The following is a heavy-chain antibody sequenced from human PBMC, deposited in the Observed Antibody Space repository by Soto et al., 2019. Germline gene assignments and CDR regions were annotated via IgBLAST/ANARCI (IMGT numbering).Heavy chain of an antibody. CDR1: GFTFSSYA. D-gene: IGHD5-18*01. CDR2: ISYDGSNK. CDR3: ARDPLWGTAMVLWYFDL. Sequence: QVQLVESGGGVVQPGRSLRLSCAASGFTFSSYAMHWVRQAPGTGLEWVAVISYDGSNKYYADSVKGRFTISRDNSKNTMYLQMNSLRAEDTAVYYCARDPLWGTAMVLWYFDLWGRGTLVTVSS. J-gene: IGHJ2*01. V-gene: IGHV3-30-3*01.